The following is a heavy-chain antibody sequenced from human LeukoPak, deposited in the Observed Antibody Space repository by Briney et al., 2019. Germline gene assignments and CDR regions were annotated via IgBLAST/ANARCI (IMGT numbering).Heavy chain of an antibody. CDR1: GGSISSSNW. Sequence: SETLSLTCAVSGGSISSSNWWSWVRQPPGKGLEWIGEIYHSGSTNYNPSLKSRVTISVDKSKSQFSLKLSSVTAADTAVYYCARGNDFWSGYQYYFDYWGQGTLVTVSS. J-gene: IGHJ4*02. CDR3: ARGNDFWSGYQYYFDY. D-gene: IGHD3-3*01. CDR2: IYHSGST. V-gene: IGHV4-4*02.